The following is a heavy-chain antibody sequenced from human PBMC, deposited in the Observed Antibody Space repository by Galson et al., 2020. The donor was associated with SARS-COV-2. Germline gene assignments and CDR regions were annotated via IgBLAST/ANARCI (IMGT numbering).Heavy chain of an antibody. CDR1: GFSLSTSGMR. Sequence: SGPTLVKPTQTLTLTCTFSGFSLSTSGMRVSWIRQPPGKALEWLARIDWDDDKFYSTSLKTRLTISKDTSKNQVVLTMTNMDPVDTATYYCARTYYDILTGYYNAFDYWGQGTLVTVSS. V-gene: IGHV2-70*04. D-gene: IGHD3-9*01. CDR3: ARTYYDILTGYYNAFDY. J-gene: IGHJ4*02. CDR2: IDWDDDK.